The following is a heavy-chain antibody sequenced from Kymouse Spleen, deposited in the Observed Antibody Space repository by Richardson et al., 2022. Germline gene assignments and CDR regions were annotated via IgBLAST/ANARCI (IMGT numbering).Heavy chain of an antibody. D-gene: IGHD3-10*01. CDR1: GFTFSNAW. CDR2: IKSKTDGGTT. V-gene: IGHV3-15*01. Sequence: EVQLVESGGGLVKPGGSLRLSCAASGFTFSNAWMSWVRQAPGKGLEWVGRIKSKTDGGTTDYAAPVKGRFTISRDDSKNTLYLQMNSLKTEDTAVYYCTGGLLWFGELFYYYGMDVWGQGTTVTVSS. J-gene: IGHJ6*02. CDR3: TGGLLWFGELFYYYGMDV.